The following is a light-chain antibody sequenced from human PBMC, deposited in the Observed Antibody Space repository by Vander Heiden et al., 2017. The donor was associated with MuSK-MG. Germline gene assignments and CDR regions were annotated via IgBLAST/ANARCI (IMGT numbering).Light chain of an antibody. CDR2: YKSDSDK. CDR1: SGINVGTYS. CDR3: MIWHSTAVV. J-gene: IGLJ2*01. Sequence: QAVLTQPSSLSASPGASPRLTCTLRSGINVGTYSIYWYQQKPGSPPQYLLKYKSDSDKQQGSGVPSRFSGSKDASANAGILLISGLQSEDEADYYCMIWHSTAVVFGGGTKLTVL. V-gene: IGLV5-45*03.